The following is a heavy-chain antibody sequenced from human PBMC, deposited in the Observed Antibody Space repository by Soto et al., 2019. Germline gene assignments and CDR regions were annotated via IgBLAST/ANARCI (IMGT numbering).Heavy chain of an antibody. CDR2: INAGNGNT. Sequence: QVQLVQSGAEVKKPGASVKVSCKASGYTFTSYAMHWVRQAPGQRLEWMGWINAGNGNTKYSQKFQDRVTITRDTSESTSYMELRSLRSEDTAVYYCARGGYYGSGSYYAWGQGTLVTVSS. CDR3: ARGGYYGSGSYYA. V-gene: IGHV1-3*01. D-gene: IGHD3-10*01. CDR1: GYTFTSYA. J-gene: IGHJ5*02.